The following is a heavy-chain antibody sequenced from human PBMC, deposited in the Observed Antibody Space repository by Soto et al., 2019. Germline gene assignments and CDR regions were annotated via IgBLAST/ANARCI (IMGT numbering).Heavy chain of an antibody. V-gene: IGHV4-30-4*01. CDR2: IYYSGST. D-gene: IGHD3-3*01. J-gene: IGHJ5*02. CDR1: GGSISIGDYY. Sequence: PSETLSLTCTVSGGSISIGDYYWSCIRQPPGKGLEWIGYIYYSGSTYYNPSLKSRVTISVDTSKNQFSLKLSSVTAADTAVYYCARVAGTIFGVAETWFDPWGQGTLVTVSS. CDR3: ARVAGTIFGVAETWFDP.